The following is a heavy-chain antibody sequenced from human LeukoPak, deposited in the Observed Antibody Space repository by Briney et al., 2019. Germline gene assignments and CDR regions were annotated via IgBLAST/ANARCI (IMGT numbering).Heavy chain of an antibody. CDR3: AREAEITRFDY. V-gene: IGHV6-1*01. CDR1: GDSVSTNSVA. CDR2: TSYRSKWYN. D-gene: IGHD5-24*01. J-gene: IGHJ4*02. Sequence: SQTLSLTCAISGDSVSTNSVAWNWIRQSPSRGLEWLGRTSYRSKWYNDYAVSVKSRITITPDTSKNQVSLQLNSVTPEDTAVYYCAREAEITRFDYWGQGTLVTVSS.